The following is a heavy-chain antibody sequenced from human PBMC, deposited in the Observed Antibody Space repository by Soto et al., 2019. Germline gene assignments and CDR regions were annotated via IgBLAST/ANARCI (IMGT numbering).Heavy chain of an antibody. CDR1: GFTFSFYW. Sequence: EVQLVESGGGLVKPGGSLRLSCAASGFTFSFYWMHWVRQAPGKGLVWVSRIRGDGSSTSYADSLKGRFTISRDNAKNTGYMKMNSLRVEDIAVYYGARGVSSGWDYYFYYWGQGTLVTVSS. V-gene: IGHV3-74*01. CDR2: IRGDGSST. CDR3: ARGVSSGWDYYFYY. D-gene: IGHD6-19*01. J-gene: IGHJ4*02.